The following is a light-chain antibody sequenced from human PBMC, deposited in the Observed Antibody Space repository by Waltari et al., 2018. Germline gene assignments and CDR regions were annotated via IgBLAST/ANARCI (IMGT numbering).Light chain of an antibody. CDR2: RAS. CDR3: QHHVNSPWT. V-gene: IGKV1-33*01. Sequence: DIQMTQSPSSLSASVGDRVTITCRASQDISNWLAWYQQKPGKVPKLLIYRASNLETGVPSRFSGSGSGTDFTLTISSLQPEDIATYYCQHHVNSPWTFGQGTKVEIK. J-gene: IGKJ1*01. CDR1: QDISNW.